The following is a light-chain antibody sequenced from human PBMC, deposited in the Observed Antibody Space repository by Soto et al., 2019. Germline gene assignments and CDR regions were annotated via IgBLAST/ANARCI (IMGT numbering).Light chain of an antibody. J-gene: IGLJ2*01. CDR3: SSYAGSNNLV. V-gene: IGLV2-8*01. CDR2: EVS. Sequence: QSALTQPPSASGSPGQSVTISCTGTSTDVGGYNSVSWYQQHPGKVPVLIIYEVSKRPSGVPDRFSGSKSVKTASLTVAGLEAEEEADYYCSSYAGSNNLVFGGGTQLTVL. CDR1: STDVGGYNS.